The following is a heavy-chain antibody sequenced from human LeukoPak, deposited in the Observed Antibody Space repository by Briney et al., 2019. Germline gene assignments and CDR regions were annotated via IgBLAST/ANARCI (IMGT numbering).Heavy chain of an antibody. CDR3: ASPGITTFDY. CDR2: IYYTGIT. CDR1: GASISGNSFY. J-gene: IGHJ4*02. Sequence: SETLSLTCTVSGASISGNSFYWGWVRQPPGKGLEWIGNIYYTGITHYNPSLKSRVTISVDTSKNQFSLRLNSVTAADTAIYYCASPGITTFDYWGQGTLVTVSS. V-gene: IGHV4-39*01. D-gene: IGHD3-22*01.